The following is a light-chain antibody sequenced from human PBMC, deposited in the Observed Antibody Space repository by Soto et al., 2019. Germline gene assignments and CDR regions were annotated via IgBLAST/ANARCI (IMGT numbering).Light chain of an antibody. CDR3: QKYLSALWT. Sequence: DIPMTQSPSSLSASIGDRVTITCRASQGISNYLAWYQQKPGKVPKLLIYAASTLQSGVPSRFSGSGSGTDFTLTISSLQPEDVATYYCQKYLSALWTFGQGTKVEIK. CDR2: AAS. CDR1: QGISNY. J-gene: IGKJ1*01. V-gene: IGKV1-27*01.